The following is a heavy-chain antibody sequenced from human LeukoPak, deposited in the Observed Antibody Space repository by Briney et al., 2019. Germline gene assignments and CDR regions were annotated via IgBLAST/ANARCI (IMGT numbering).Heavy chain of an antibody. D-gene: IGHD2-2*02. J-gene: IGHJ5*02. Sequence: GESLKISCKGSGYSFPSYWIGWVRQMPGKGLEWMGIIYPGDSDTRYSPSFQGQVTISADKSISTAYLQWSSLKASDTAMYYCATYRNCSSTSCCTNWFDPWGQGTLVTVSS. CDR3: ATYRNCSSTSCCTNWFDP. CDR2: IYPGDSDT. CDR1: GYSFPSYW. V-gene: IGHV5-51*01.